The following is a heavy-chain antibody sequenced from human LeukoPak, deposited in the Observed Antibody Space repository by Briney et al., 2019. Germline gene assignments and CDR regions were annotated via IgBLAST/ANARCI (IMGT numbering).Heavy chain of an antibody. Sequence: PGGSLRLSCAASGFSFSDYWMSWVRQAPGKGLEWVASIKTDGSAKYYVDSVKGRFTISRDNAKNSLYLQMNNLRAEDTAVYYCARDPESQKGRDGLDYWGQGTLATVSS. CDR2: IKTDGSAK. V-gene: IGHV3-7*01. CDR3: ARDPESQKGRDGLDY. D-gene: IGHD1-14*01. J-gene: IGHJ4*02. CDR1: GFSFSDYW.